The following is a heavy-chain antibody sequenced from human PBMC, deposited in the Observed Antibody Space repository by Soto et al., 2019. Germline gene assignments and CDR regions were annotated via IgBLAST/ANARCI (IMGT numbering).Heavy chain of an antibody. CDR3: AHIPGSGQLLYSYYYYMEV. Sequence: QITLKESGPTLVNPTQTLTLTCTFSGFSLTTSGEAVGWIRQPPGKALEWLALIYWDDDKRSSPSLKSRLTITKDTSKNQVVLTMTNMDPVDTATYYCAHIPGSGQLLYSYYYYMEVWGKGTTVTVSS. V-gene: IGHV2-5*02. CDR2: IYWDDDK. D-gene: IGHD3-10*01. J-gene: IGHJ6*03. CDR1: GFSLTTSGEA.